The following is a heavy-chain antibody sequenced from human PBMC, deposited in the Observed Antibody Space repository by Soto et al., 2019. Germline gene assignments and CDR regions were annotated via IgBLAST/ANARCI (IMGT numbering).Heavy chain of an antibody. CDR3: AARLRKWERLSAFDI. V-gene: IGHV4-59*12. CDR1: GGSISSYY. CDR2: IYYSGST. D-gene: IGHD1-26*01. Sequence: PSETLSLTCTVSGGSISSYYWSWIRQPPGKGLEWIGYIYYSGSTNYNPSLKSRVTISVDTSKNQFSLKLSSVTAADTAVYYCAARLRKWERLSAFDIWGQGTMVTVSS. J-gene: IGHJ3*02.